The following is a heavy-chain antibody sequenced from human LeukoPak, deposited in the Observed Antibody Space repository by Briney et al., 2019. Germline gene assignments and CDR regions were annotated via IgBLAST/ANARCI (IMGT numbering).Heavy chain of an antibody. CDR2: ISGYNGDT. V-gene: IGHV1-18*01. CDR3: ARALADYYESSASGGWFDP. D-gene: IGHD3-22*01. Sequence: GASVKVSCKTSGYTFSSFGISWVRQAPGQGLEWMGWISGYNGDTNYEQKLQGRVTMTTDTSTSTAYMELRSLRSDDTAVYYCARALADYYESSASGGWFDPWGQGTLVTVSS. CDR1: GYTFSSFG. J-gene: IGHJ5*02.